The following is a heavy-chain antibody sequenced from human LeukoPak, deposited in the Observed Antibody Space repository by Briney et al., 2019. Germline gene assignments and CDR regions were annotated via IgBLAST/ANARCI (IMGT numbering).Heavy chain of an antibody. CDR1: GGSISSGGYY. CDR2: IYYSGST. D-gene: IGHD3-10*01. Sequence: SQTLSLTCTVSGGSISSGGYYWSWIRQHPGKGLEWIGYIYYSGSTYYNPSLKSRVTISVDTSKNQFSLKLSSVTAADTAVYYCARVAVRGVLTDYWGQGTLVTASS. CDR3: ARVAVRGVLTDY. J-gene: IGHJ4*02. V-gene: IGHV4-31*03.